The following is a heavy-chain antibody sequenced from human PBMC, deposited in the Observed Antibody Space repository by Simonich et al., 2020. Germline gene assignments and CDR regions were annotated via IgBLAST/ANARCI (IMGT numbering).Heavy chain of an antibody. D-gene: IGHD1-26*01. Sequence: EVQLLESGGGLVQPGGSLRLSCAASGFTFSSYAMSWVRQAPGERLEWVSAISGSGGSTYYADYVKCRFTISRDNSKNTLYLQMNGLRAEDTAVYYCAKDSSLVGATDWFDPWGQGTLVTVSS. CDR1: GFTFSSYA. CDR3: AKDSSLVGATDWFDP. J-gene: IGHJ5*02. V-gene: IGHV3-23*01. CDR2: ISGSGGST.